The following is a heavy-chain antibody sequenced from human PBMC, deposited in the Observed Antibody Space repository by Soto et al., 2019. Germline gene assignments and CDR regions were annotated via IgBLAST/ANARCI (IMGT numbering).Heavy chain of an antibody. Sequence: GGSLRLSCVASGFTVSSNYMNWVRQAPGKGLEWVSVIYSGGSTNYADSVKGRFTISRDNSKNTLHLQMNSLRAEDTAVYYCAREGTYYYYGMDVWGQGTTVTVSS. CDR1: GFTVSSNY. V-gene: IGHV3-53*01. J-gene: IGHJ6*02. D-gene: IGHD1-7*01. CDR2: IYSGGST. CDR3: AREGTYYYYGMDV.